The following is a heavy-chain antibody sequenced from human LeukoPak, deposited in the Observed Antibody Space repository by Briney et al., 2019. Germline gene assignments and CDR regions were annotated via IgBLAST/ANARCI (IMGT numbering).Heavy chain of an antibody. J-gene: IGHJ4*02. V-gene: IGHV4-34*01. CDR2: INHSGST. CDR1: GGSFSGYY. CDR3: ARGRYGSGSYYGDY. D-gene: IGHD3-10*01. Sequence: SETLSLTCAVYGGSFSGYYWSWIRQPPGKGLEWIGEINHSGSTNYNPSLKSRVTISVDTSKNQFSLKLSSVTAADTAVYYCARGRYGSGSYYGDYWGQGTLVTVSS.